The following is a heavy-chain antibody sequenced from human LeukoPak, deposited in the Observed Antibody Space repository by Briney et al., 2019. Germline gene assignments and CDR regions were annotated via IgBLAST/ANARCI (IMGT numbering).Heavy chain of an antibody. CDR3: ASTLGYSGYDLPDY. CDR1: GFRSSSYS. D-gene: IGHD5-12*01. CDR2: LSSSGDVI. V-gene: IGHV3-48*04. Sequence: GGSLRLSCVASGFRSSSYSMNWVRQAPGKGLEWLSYLSSSGDVILYADSVKGRITISRDTAKNSLYLQMNSLRVDDTAAYYCASTLGYSGYDLPDYWGQGTLVTVSS. J-gene: IGHJ4*02.